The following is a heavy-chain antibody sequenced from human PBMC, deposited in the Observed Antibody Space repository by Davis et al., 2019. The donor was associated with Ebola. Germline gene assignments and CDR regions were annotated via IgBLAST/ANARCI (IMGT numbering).Heavy chain of an antibody. Sequence: GESLKISCADSVITFSSYAMTWVRQAPGKGLEWVSAISGSGGSTYYADSVKGRFTISRDNSKKTMYLQMNSLRAEDTALYHCARGAPHTDYPYAFDIWGQGTMVTVSS. V-gene: IGHV3-23*01. CDR2: ISGSGGST. D-gene: IGHD4-11*01. J-gene: IGHJ3*02. CDR3: ARGAPHTDYPYAFDI. CDR1: VITFSSYA.